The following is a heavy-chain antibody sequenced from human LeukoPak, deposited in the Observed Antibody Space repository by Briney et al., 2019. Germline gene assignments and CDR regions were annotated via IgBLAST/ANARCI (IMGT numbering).Heavy chain of an antibody. CDR3: ASTLVVPGGPFDP. CDR2: TYYRSKWSN. V-gene: IGHV6-1*01. D-gene: IGHD2-2*01. Sequence: SQTLSLTCAISGDSVSSNSVAWHWIRQSPSRGLEWLGKTYYRSKWSNDYALSVKNRKTINPDTSKNQFSLQLNSVTPEDTAVYYCASTLVVPGGPFDPWGQGTLVTVSS. J-gene: IGHJ5*02. CDR1: GDSVSSNSVA.